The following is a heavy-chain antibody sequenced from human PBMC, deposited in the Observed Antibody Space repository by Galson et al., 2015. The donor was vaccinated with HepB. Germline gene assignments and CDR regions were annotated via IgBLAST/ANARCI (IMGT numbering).Heavy chain of an antibody. V-gene: IGHV1-18*04. J-gene: IGHJ4*02. CDR3: ARVGAGGIAVAGTFDY. D-gene: IGHD6-19*01. Sequence: SVKVSCKASGYTFTSYGISWVRQAPGQGLEWMGWNSAYNGNTNYAQKLQGRVTMTTDTSTSTAYMELRSLRSDDTAVYYWARVGAGGIAVAGTFDYWGQGTLVTVSS. CDR1: GYTFTSYG. CDR2: NSAYNGNT.